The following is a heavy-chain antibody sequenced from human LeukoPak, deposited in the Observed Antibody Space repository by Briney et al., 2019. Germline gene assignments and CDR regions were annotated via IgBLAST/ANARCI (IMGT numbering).Heavy chain of an antibody. CDR3: ARELWGDPRGGHYFDY. CDR1: GYTFTSYY. CDR2: INPSGGST. V-gene: IGHV1-46*01. J-gene: IGHJ4*02. D-gene: IGHD3-10*01. Sequence: GASVKVSCKASGYTFTSYYMHWVRQAPGQGLEWMGIINPSGGSTSYAQKFQGRVTMTRDTSTSTAYMELRSLRSDDTAVYYCARELWGDPRGGHYFDYWGQGTLVTVSS.